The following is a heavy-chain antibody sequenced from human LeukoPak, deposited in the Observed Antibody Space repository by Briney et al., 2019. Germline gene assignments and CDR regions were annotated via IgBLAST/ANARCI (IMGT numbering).Heavy chain of an antibody. D-gene: IGHD6-13*01. Sequence: SETLSLTCIVSGGSISSGSYYWSWIRQPAGKGLEWIGRVFTSGSTNYNPSLKSRVTISVDTSKNQFSLKLSSVTAADTAVYYCARDHSSSWKNWFDPWGQGTLVTVSS. CDR1: GGSISSGSYY. CDR2: VFTSGST. J-gene: IGHJ5*02. CDR3: ARDHSSSWKNWFDP. V-gene: IGHV4-61*02.